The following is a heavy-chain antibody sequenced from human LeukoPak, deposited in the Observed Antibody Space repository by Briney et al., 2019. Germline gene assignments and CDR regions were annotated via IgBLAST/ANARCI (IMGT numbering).Heavy chain of an antibody. Sequence: GGSLRLSCAVSGFTFSDNWMSWVRQAPGQGLEWVTSISSSSSYIYYADSVKGRFTISRDNAKNSLYLQMNSLRAEDTAVYYCARDPSDYGMDVWGQGTPVTVSS. J-gene: IGHJ6*02. CDR3: ARDPSDYGMDV. CDR2: ISSSSSYI. V-gene: IGHV3-21*01. CDR1: GFTFSDNW.